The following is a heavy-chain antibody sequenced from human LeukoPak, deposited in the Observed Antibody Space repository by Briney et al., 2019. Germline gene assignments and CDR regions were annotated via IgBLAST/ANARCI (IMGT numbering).Heavy chain of an antibody. Sequence: ASVKVSCKASGYTFTSYAIHWVRQAPGQRLEWMGWINAGNDNTRYSQKFQGRVTITRDTFASTAYMELSSLRYEDTAVYYCARGDVGVWIGELLTDYWGQGTLVTVSS. J-gene: IGHJ4*02. CDR3: ARGDVGVWIGELLTDY. CDR1: GYTFTSYA. D-gene: IGHD3-10*01. V-gene: IGHV1-3*01. CDR2: INAGNDNT.